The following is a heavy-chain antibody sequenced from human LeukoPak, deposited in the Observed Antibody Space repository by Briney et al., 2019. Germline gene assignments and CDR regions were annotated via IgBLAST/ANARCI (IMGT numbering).Heavy chain of an antibody. D-gene: IGHD4-11*01. CDR3: AKDLTTGLTYYYYGMDV. Sequence: AGGSLRLSCSVSGFTFSSYAMSWVRQAPGKGLEWVSAISGSGGSTYYADSVKGRFTISRDNSKNTLYLQMSSLRAEDTAVYYCAKDLTTGLTYYYYGMDVWGQGTTVTVSS. CDR1: GFTFSSYA. J-gene: IGHJ6*02. V-gene: IGHV3-23*01. CDR2: ISGSGGST.